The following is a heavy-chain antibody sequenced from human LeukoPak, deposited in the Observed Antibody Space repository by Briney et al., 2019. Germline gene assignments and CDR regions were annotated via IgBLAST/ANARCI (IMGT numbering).Heavy chain of an antibody. CDR1: GGSISSSNYY. Sequence: PSQTLSLTCTVSGGSISSSNYYWNWIRQPAGKGLEWIGYIYYSGSTYYNPSLKSRVTISVDTSKNQFSLKLSSVTAADTAVYYCAARFALWGSMRYWGQGTLVTVSS. V-gene: IGHV4-30-4*07. D-gene: IGHD3-16*01. CDR3: AARFALWGSMRY. J-gene: IGHJ4*02. CDR2: IYYSGST.